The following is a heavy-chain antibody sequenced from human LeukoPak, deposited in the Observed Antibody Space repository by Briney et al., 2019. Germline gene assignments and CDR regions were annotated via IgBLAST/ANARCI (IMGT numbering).Heavy chain of an antibody. Sequence: GESLKISCKGFGYSFSSYWIGWVRQMPGKGLEWMGIIYPGDSETRYSPPSQGQVTISAGKSISTAYLQWSSLKASDTAMYYCARHDDILTGYPTATWGQGTLVTVSS. D-gene: IGHD3-9*01. CDR2: IYPGDSET. CDR3: ARHDDILTGYPTAT. J-gene: IGHJ5*02. CDR1: GYSFSSYW. V-gene: IGHV5-51*01.